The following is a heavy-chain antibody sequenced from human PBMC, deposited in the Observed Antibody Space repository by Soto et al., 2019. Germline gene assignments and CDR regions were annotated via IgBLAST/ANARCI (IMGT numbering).Heavy chain of an antibody. D-gene: IGHD3-22*01. CDR1: GFTFSSYA. CDR2: ISGSGGST. J-gene: IGHJ3*02. CDR3: AKGLRQEYYYDSSGPPDAFDI. V-gene: IGHV3-23*01. Sequence: LRLSCAASGFTFSSYAMSWVRQAPGKGLEWVSAISGSGGSTYYADSVKGRFTISRDNSKNTLYLQMNSLRAEDTAVYYCAKGLRQEYYYDSSGPPDAFDIWGQGTMVTVSS.